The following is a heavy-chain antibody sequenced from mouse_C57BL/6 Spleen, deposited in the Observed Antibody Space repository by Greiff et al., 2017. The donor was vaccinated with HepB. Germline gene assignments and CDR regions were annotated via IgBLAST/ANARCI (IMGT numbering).Heavy chain of an antibody. CDR2: IYPGGGYT. CDR1: GYTFTNYW. Sequence: VQLQQSGAELVRPGPSVKMSCTASGYTFTNYWIGWAKQRPGHGLEWIGDIYPGGGYTNYNEKFKGKATLTADKSSSTAYMQFSSLTSEDSAIYYCARYDYDGDPYAMDYWGQGTSVTVSS. J-gene: IGHJ4*01. V-gene: IGHV1-63*01. CDR3: ARYDYDGDPYAMDY. D-gene: IGHD2-4*01.